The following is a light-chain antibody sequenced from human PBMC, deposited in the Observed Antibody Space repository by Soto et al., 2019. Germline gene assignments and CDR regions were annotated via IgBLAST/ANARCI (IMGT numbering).Light chain of an antibody. Sequence: QSFLTHPPSSSGAPGQRGTISCTGSSSNVGAGYDLHWYQQLPGTAPKLLIYGNSNRPSGVPDRFSGSKSGTSASLAISGLQAEDEADYHCQSYDSRLSGYVFGTGTKVTVL. CDR3: QSYDSRLSGYV. CDR1: SSNVGAGYD. J-gene: IGLJ1*01. V-gene: IGLV1-40*01. CDR2: GNS.